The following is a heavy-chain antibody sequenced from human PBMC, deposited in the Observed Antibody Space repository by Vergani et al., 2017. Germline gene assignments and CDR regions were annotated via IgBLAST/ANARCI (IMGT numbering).Heavy chain of an antibody. Sequence: QVQLVESGGGVVQPGTSLRLSCAASGFIFKNHGMQWVRQAPGKGLEWVALIWDDGSKKNYGDSMKGRFTISRDNAKNMMYLQLNSLRDEDTAVYYCARDGRIDAEGTELDYWGQGTLVTVSS. V-gene: IGHV3-33*01. CDR1: GFIFKNHG. CDR3: ARDGRIDAEGTELDY. D-gene: IGHD1-14*01. CDR2: IWDDGSKK. J-gene: IGHJ4*02.